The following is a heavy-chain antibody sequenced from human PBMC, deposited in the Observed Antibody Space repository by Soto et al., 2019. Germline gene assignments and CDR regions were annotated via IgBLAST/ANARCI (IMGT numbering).Heavy chain of an antibody. CDR3: ARGIVGSSWGTMNYYYYMDV. CDR2: ISAYNGNT. V-gene: IGHV1-18*01. J-gene: IGHJ6*03. CDR1: GYTFTSYG. Sequence: ASVKVSCKASGYTFTSYGISWVRQAPGQGLEWMGWISAYNGNTNYAQKLQGRVTMTTDTSTSTAYMELRSLRSDDTAVYYCARGIVGSSWGTMNYYYYMDVWGKGTTVTVSS. D-gene: IGHD6-13*01.